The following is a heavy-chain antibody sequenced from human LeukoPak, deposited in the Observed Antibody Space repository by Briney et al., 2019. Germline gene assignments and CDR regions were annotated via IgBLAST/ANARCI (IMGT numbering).Heavy chain of an antibody. CDR1: GFTFSHYY. V-gene: IGHV3-11*01. J-gene: IGHJ4*02. D-gene: IGHD3-22*01. CDR3: VRDIRAVGITLYFDY. Sequence: GGSLRLSCAASGFTFSHYYMSWIRQTPGKGLEWLSYISGSGGDIHYADSVKGRFTISRDNAKNSLYLQMNSLRAEDTAMYYCVRDIRAVGITLYFDYWGQGILVTVTS. CDR2: ISGSGGDI.